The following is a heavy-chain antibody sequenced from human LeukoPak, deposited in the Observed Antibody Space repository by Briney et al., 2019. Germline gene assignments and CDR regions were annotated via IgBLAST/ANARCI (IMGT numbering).Heavy chain of an antibody. V-gene: IGHV3-23*01. CDR2: VSGSGDRT. CDR1: GFTFSSYA. D-gene: IGHD6-13*01. J-gene: IGHJ5*02. CDR3: AKDRSTRWYNWFDP. Sequence: GASLRLSCAASGFTFSSYAMSWVRQAPGKGLEWVSVVSGSGDRTYYADSVKGRFTISRDNSKNTLFLQMNSLRAEDTAVYYCAKDRSTRWYNWFDPWGQGTLVTASS.